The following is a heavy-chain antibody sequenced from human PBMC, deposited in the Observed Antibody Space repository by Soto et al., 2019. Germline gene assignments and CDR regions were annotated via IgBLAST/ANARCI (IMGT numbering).Heavy chain of an antibody. CDR3: ARLPSRRFGESPLGYMDV. Sequence: SETLSLTCTVSGGSISSSSYYWGWIRQPPGKGLEWIGSIYYSGSTYYNPSLKSRVTISVDTSKNQFSLKLSSVTAADTAVYYCARLPSRRFGESPLGYMDVWGKGTTVTVSS. CDR2: IYYSGST. V-gene: IGHV4-39*01. J-gene: IGHJ6*03. D-gene: IGHD3-10*01. CDR1: GGSISSSSYY.